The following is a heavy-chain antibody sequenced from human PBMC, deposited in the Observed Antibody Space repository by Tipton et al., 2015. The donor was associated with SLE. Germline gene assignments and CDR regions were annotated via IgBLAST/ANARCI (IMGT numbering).Heavy chain of an antibody. CDR2: ISSSSSYI. CDR1: GGSISSHY. J-gene: IGHJ4*02. Sequence: LSLTCTVSGGSISSHYWSWVRQAPGKGLEWVSSISSSSSYIYYADSVKGRFTISRDNAKNSLYLQMNSLRAEDTAVYYCARDDSGGGFDSWGQGTLVTVSS. D-gene: IGHD4-23*01. V-gene: IGHV3-21*01. CDR3: ARDDSGGGFDS.